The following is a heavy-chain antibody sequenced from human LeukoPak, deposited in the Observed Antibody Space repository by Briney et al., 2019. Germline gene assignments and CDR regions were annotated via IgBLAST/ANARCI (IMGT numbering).Heavy chain of an antibody. CDR2: INPSGGST. CDR1: GYTFTSYY. CDR3: ARVSPTRDEYFQH. V-gene: IGHV1-46*01. J-gene: IGHJ1*01. Sequence: ASVKVSCKASGYTFTSYYMHWVRQAPGQGLEWMGIINPSGGSTSYTQKFQGRVTITRDTSTSTVYMELSSLRSEDTAVYYCARVSPTRDEYFQHWGQGTLVTVSS.